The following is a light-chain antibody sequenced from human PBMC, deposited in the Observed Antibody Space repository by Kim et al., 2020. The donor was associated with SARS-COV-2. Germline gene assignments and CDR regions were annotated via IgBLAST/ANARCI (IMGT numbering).Light chain of an antibody. CDR2: DNN. CDR3: GTLKV. CDR1: SSNIGNNY. V-gene: IGLV1-51*01. J-gene: IGLJ3*02. Sequence: QSVLTQPPSVSAAPGQKVTISCSGSSSNIGNNYVSWYQQLPGTAPKLLIYDNNKRPSGIPDRFSGSKSGTSATLGITGLQTGDEADYYCGTLKVFGGGTQLNVL.